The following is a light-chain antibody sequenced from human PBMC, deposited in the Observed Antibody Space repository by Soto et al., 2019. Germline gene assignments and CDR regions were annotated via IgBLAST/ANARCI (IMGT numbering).Light chain of an antibody. V-gene: IGLV2-14*01. CDR2: EVR. CDR3: SSFTNTDTLV. Sequence: QSVLNQPASVSGSPGPSITISCTGTSSDVGFYNYVSWYQQNPGKDPKLMIYEVRNRPSGVSNRFSGSKSGNTASLTISGLQAEDEADYYCSSFTNTDTLVFGTGTKLTVL. J-gene: IGLJ1*01. CDR1: SSDVGFYNY.